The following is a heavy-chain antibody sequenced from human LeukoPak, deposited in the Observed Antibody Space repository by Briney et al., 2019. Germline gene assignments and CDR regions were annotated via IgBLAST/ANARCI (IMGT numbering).Heavy chain of an antibody. J-gene: IGHJ4*02. CDR1: GFTLSSYA. CDR2: ISGTGLST. D-gene: IGHD3-9*01. Sequence: GGSLRLSCAASGFTLSSYAMSWVRQAPGKGLECVSGISGTGLSTYYADSVKGRFTISRDNSKSTLYLQMNSLRAEDTAVYYCAKAPAQYDIWPLDYWGQGTLVTVSS. CDR3: AKAPAQYDIWPLDY. V-gene: IGHV3-23*01.